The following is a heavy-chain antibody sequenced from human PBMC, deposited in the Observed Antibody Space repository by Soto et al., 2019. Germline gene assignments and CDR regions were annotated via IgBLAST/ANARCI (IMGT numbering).Heavy chain of an antibody. J-gene: IGHJ3*02. CDR1: WGYIRGFY. CDR3: ARQRHYSSSWGLDDFDI. CDR2: IYYSGST. V-gene: IGHV4-39*01. D-gene: IGHD6-13*01. Sequence: FEPISHTWGVDWGYIRGFYGGRIIKPPGKGLEWIGSIYYSGSTYYNPSLKSRVTISVDTSKNQFSLKLRSGTAADTAVYYCARQRHYSSSWGLDDFDIWGQGTMVTVSS.